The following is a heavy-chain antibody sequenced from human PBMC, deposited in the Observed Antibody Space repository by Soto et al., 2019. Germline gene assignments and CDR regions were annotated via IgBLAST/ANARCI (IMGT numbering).Heavy chain of an antibody. D-gene: IGHD3-22*01. V-gene: IGHV4-31*03. Sequence: QVQLQESGPGLVKPSQTLSLTCTVSGGSISSGGYYWSWIRQHPGKGLEWIGYIYYRGSTYYTPSLKSRVTISVDTSKNQFALKLSSVTVADTAVYDCAGQIYYYYDSSGLLWYFDVWGRGTLVTVSS. CDR1: GGSISSGGYY. CDR2: IYYRGST. J-gene: IGHJ2*01. CDR3: AGQIYYYYDSSGLLWYFDV.